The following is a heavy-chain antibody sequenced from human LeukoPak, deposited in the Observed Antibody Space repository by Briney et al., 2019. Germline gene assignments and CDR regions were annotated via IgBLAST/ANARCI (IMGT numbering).Heavy chain of an antibody. J-gene: IGHJ4*02. CDR2: ISWDGGST. CDR1: GFTFDDYA. D-gene: IGHD5-18*01. V-gene: IGHV3-43D*04. Sequence: GGSLRLSCAASGFTFDDYAMHWVRQAPGKGLEWVSLISWDGGSTYYADSVKGRFTISRDNSKNSLYLQMNSLRAEDTALYCCAKPTSTGYSYGLVYWGQGTLVTVSS. CDR3: AKPTSTGYSYGLVY.